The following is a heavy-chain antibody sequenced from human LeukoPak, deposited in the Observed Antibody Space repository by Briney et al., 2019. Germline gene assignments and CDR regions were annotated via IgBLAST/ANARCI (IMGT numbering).Heavy chain of an antibody. Sequence: GGSLRLSCAASGFTFSSYEMNWVRQAPGKGLEWVSYISSSGSTIYYADSVKGRFTISRDNAKNSLYLQMNSLRAEDTAVYYYPRDGASGSYDYWGQGTLVTVSS. D-gene: IGHD1-26*01. CDR1: GFTFSSYE. CDR3: PRDGASGSYDY. J-gene: IGHJ4*01. V-gene: IGHV3-48*03. CDR2: ISSSGSTI.